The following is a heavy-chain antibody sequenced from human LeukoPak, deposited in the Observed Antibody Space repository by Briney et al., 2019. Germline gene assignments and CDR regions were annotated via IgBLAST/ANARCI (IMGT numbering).Heavy chain of an antibody. CDR1: GFTFSDYY. V-gene: IGHV3-11*04. CDR3: GRDFSLTRLERPFDS. Sequence: PGGSLRLSCAASGFTFSDYYMSWIRQAPGKGLEWVSYISSSGSTIYYADSVKGRFTISRDNAKNSLYLQMNSLRPEDTAIYYCGRDFSLTRLERPFDSWGQGTLVTVSS. CDR2: ISSSGSTI. J-gene: IGHJ4*02. D-gene: IGHD1-1*01.